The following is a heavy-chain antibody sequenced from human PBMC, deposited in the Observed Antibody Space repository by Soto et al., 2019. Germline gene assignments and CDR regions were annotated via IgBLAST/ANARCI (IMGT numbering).Heavy chain of an antibody. Sequence: QVQLVQSGAEVKKPGASVNVSCKASGYTFTGSYLHWVRQAPGQGLEWMGWIKPNSGDTDYAQKYRGRVKRSRAPSISTSNMERSRVRSDDTSVYYGARGDWTDGVGSMEDAFDIWGQGTMVTVSS. J-gene: IGHJ3*02. CDR3: ARGDWTDGVGSMEDAFDI. CDR1: GYTFTGSY. D-gene: IGHD2-8*01. V-gene: IGHV1-2*02. CDR2: IKPNSGDT.